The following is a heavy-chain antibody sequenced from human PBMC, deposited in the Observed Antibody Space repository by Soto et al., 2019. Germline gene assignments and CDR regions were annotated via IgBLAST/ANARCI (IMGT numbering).Heavy chain of an antibody. J-gene: IGHJ4*02. V-gene: IGHV3-48*02. CDR2: ISTSGATR. Sequence: EVQLVESGGGLVQPGGSLRLSCVASGFTFSTDSMNWVRQAPGKGLEWVAHISTSGATRYYADSVEGRFTISRDNAKTSLYLQMDSLRNEDTAVYYGARFFGSGFDYWGQGTLVTVSS. CDR1: GFTFSTDS. D-gene: IGHD6-19*01. CDR3: ARFFGSGFDY.